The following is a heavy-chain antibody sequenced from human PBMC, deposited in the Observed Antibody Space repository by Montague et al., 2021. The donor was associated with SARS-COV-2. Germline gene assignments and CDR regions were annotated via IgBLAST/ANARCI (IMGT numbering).Heavy chain of an antibody. CDR2: IYYSGST. V-gene: IGHV4-31*03. CDR3: ARATAGPAVIFMGFPHPIDAFDI. J-gene: IGHJ3*02. Sequence: TLSLTCTVSGGSISSGGYYWSWIRQHPGKGLERIGYIYYSGSTYYNPSLKSRVTISVDTSKNQFSLKLSSVTAADTAVYYCARATAGPAVIFMGFPHPIDAFDIWGQGTMVTVSS. CDR1: GGSISSGGYY. D-gene: IGHD2-2*01.